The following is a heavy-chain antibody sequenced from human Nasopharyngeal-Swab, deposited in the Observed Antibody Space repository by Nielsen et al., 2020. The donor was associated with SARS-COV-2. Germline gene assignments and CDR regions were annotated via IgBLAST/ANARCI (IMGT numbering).Heavy chain of an antibody. CDR2: IIPILGIA. Sequence: SVKVSCKASGGTFSSYAISWVRQAPGQGLEWMGRIIPILGIANYAQKFQGRVTITADKSTSTAYMELSSPRSEDTAVYYCAVALYDYYYYGMDVWGQGITVTVSS. CDR3: AVALYDYYYYGMDV. J-gene: IGHJ6*02. D-gene: IGHD2-15*01. V-gene: IGHV1-69*04. CDR1: GGTFSSYA.